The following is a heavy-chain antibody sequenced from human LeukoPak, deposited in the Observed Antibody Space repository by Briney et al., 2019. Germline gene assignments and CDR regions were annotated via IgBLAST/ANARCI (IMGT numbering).Heavy chain of an antibody. D-gene: IGHD3-22*01. CDR3: AREKYYSDNSGFGFDP. CDR2: ISSTGSYI. Sequence: GGSLRLSCAGSGFTFSRSNMNWVRQAPGKGLEWVASISSTGSYIYYADSLKGRFIISRDNANNSLYLQLNSLRAEDTALYRCAREKYYSDNSGFGFDPWGQGTLVTVSS. V-gene: IGHV3-21*01. CDR1: GFTFSRSN. J-gene: IGHJ5*02.